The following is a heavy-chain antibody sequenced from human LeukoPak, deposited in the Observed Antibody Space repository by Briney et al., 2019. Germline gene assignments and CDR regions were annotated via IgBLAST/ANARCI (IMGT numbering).Heavy chain of an antibody. Sequence: SQTLSLTCAVSGGSISSGGYSWSWIRQPPGKGLEWIGYIYNSGSTYYNPSLKSQITISVDRSKHQFSLKLSSVTAADTAVYYCARGYYYGSLSGMDVWGKGTTVTVSS. J-gene: IGHJ6*04. D-gene: IGHD3-10*01. CDR3: ARGYYYGSLSGMDV. CDR2: IYNSGST. V-gene: IGHV4-30-2*01. CDR1: GGSISSGGYS.